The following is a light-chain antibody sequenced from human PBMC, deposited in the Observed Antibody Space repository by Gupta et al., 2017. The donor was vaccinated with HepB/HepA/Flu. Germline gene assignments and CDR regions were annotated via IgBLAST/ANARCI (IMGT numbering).Light chain of an antibody. CDR1: QRVSSY. J-gene: IGKJ5*01. CDR3: QQRSNWRIT. Sequence: IVLTQSPATVSLSPGERATRSCRASQRVSSYLAWYQQKPGQAPRLLIFDASNRATGIPARFSGSGSGTDFTLTINSLEPEDFAVYYCQQRSNWRITFGQGTRLEIK. CDR2: DAS. V-gene: IGKV3-11*01.